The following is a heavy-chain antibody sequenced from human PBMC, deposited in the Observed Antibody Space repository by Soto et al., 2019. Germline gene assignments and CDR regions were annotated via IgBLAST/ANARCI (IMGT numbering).Heavy chain of an antibody. CDR3: AKDMTSGSYLGAFDI. CDR1: GFTFDDYA. J-gene: IGHJ3*02. CDR2: ISWNSGSI. V-gene: IGHV3-9*01. Sequence: EVQLVESGGGLVQPGRSLRLSCAASGFTFDDYAMHWVRQAPGKGLEWVSGISWNSGSIGYADSVKGRFTISRDNGKNPLYLQMNSLRAEATALYYCAKDMTSGSYLGAFDIWGQATIVTVSS. D-gene: IGHD1-26*01.